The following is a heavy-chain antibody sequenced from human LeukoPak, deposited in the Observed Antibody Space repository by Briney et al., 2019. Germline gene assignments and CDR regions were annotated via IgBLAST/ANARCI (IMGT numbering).Heavy chain of an antibody. V-gene: IGHV4-38-2*01. J-gene: IGHJ3*02. Sequence: GSLRLSCVASGFPFSSYWMTWIRQPPGKGLEWIGSIYHSGSTFYNPSLKSRVIISVDTSKNQFSLRLSSVTAADTAVYYCARHYRGALAGTMGAFDIWGQGTMVTVSS. D-gene: IGHD6-19*01. CDR2: IYHSGST. CDR3: ARHYRGALAGTMGAFDI. CDR1: GFPFSSYW.